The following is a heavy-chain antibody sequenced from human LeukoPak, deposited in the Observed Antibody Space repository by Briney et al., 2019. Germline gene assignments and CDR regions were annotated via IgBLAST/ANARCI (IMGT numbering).Heavy chain of an antibody. D-gene: IGHD2-2*01. CDR1: GYTLTELS. CDR3: ARDIVVVPAAIQTGRNHYYYYYYMDV. V-gene: IGHV1-24*01. J-gene: IGHJ6*03. Sequence: GASVKVSCKVSGYTLTELSMHWVRQAPGKGLEWMGGFDPEDGETIYAQKFQGRVTMTEDTSTDTAYMELSSLRSDDTAVYYCARDIVVVPAAIQTGRNHYYYYYYMDVWGKGTTVTVSS. CDR2: FDPEDGET.